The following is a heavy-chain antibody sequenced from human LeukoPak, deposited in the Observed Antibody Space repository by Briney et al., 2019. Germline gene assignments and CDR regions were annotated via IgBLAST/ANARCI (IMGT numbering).Heavy chain of an antibody. D-gene: IGHD6-6*01. CDR1: GGSISSGSYY. Sequence: PSETLSLTCTVSGGSISSGSYYWSWIRQPAGKGLEWIGRIYTSGSTNYNPSLKSRVTISVDTSKNQFSLKLSSVTAADTAVYYCARGPRALVLLPVWIAARYHNWFDPWGQGTLVTVSS. CDR2: IYTSGST. V-gene: IGHV4-61*02. J-gene: IGHJ5*02. CDR3: ARGPRALVLLPVWIAARYHNWFDP.